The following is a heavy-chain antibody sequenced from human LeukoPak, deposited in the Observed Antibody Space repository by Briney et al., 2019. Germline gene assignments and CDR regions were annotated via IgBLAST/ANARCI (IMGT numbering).Heavy chain of an antibody. Sequence: ASVKVSCKVSGYTLTELSMHWVRQAPGKGLEWMGGFDPEDGETIYAQKFQGRVTMTEDTSTDTAYMELSSLRSEDTAVYYCANPQLVVPAAIEYAFDIWGQGTMVTVSS. CDR2: FDPEDGET. J-gene: IGHJ3*02. D-gene: IGHD2-2*01. CDR1: GYTLTELS. V-gene: IGHV1-24*01. CDR3: ANPQLVVPAAIEYAFDI.